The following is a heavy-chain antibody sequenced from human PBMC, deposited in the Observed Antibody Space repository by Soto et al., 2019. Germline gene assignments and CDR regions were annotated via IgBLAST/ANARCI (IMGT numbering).Heavy chain of an antibody. CDR1: GFTFSNYA. V-gene: IGHV3-23*01. J-gene: IGHJ4*02. CDR2: ISGSGGST. D-gene: IGHD6-13*01. CDR3: AKDQGSSWYEIDY. Sequence: EVQLLESGGGLVQPGGSLRLSCAASGFTFSNYAVTWVRQAPGKGLEWVSTISGSGGSTYYADSVKGRFTIARDNSTNTLYLQMNSLRDEDMDVYYCAKDQGSSWYEIDYWGQGTLVTVSS.